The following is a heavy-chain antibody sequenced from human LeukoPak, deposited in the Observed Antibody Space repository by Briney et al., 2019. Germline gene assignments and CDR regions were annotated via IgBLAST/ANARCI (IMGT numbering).Heavy chain of an antibody. CDR3: ARSRATYAFDI. J-gene: IGHJ3*02. D-gene: IGHD5-12*01. Sequence: PGGSLRLSCTASGFTFSSYSMNWVRQAPGKGLEWVSYISSSGSTIYYADSVKGQFTISRDNAMNSLYLQMNSLRAEDTAVYYCARSRATYAFDIWGQGTMVTVSS. V-gene: IGHV3-48*01. CDR1: GFTFSSYS. CDR2: ISSSGSTI.